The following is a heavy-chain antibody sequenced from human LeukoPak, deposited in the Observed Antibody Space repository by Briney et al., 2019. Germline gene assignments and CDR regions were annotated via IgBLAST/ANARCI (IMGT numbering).Heavy chain of an antibody. Sequence: SETLSLTCAVYGDSFKNYYWTWIRQSPEKGLEWIGEINHGGLTSYNPSLESRLTLLVDTSKNQFSLNLRSVTAADTAVYFCARARAFVWGSYRYIPYYFDPWGQGTLVTVSS. CDR1: GDSFKNYY. D-gene: IGHD3-16*02. J-gene: IGHJ5*02. CDR2: INHGGLT. CDR3: ARARAFVWGSYRYIPYYFDP. V-gene: IGHV4-34*01.